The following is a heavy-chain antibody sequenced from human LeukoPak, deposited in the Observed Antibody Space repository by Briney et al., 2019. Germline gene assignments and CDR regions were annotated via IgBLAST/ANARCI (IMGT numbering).Heavy chain of an antibody. V-gene: IGHV3-64*01. CDR1: GFTFSSYA. CDR2: IGGNGGGI. J-gene: IGHJ4*02. CDR3: AKDPLTSLRAFPYYFDY. Sequence: GGSLRLSCAASGFTFSSYAMHWVRQAPGKGLEYVSSIGGNGGGIYYANSVKGRFTISRDNSKNMLYLQMGSLRAEDTAVYYCAKDPLTSLRAFPYYFDYWGQGTLVTVSS. D-gene: IGHD2/OR15-2a*01.